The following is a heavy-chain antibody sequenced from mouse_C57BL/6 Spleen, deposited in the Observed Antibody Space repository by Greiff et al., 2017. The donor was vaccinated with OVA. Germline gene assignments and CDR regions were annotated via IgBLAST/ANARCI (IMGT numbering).Heavy chain of an antibody. J-gene: IGHJ2*01. CDR3: AKGFDY. V-gene: IGHV1-42*01. CDR2: INPSTGGT. CDR1: GYSFTGYY. Sequence: VHVKQSGPELVKPGASVKISCKASGYSFTGYYMNWVKQSPEKSLEWIGEINPSTGGTTYNQKFKAKATLTVDKSSSTAYMQLKSLTSEDSAVYYCAKGFDYWGQGTTLTVSS.